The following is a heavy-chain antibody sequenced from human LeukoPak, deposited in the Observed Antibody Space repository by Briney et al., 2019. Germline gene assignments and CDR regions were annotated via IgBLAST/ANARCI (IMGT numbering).Heavy chain of an antibody. J-gene: IGHJ4*02. D-gene: IGHD5-18*01. CDR3: AVDTAMRYHY. CDR1: GLTFSSYS. Sequence: GGSLRLSCGASGLTFSSYSMSWVRQAPGKGLEWVSAISGSGGSTYYADSAKGRFTISRDNPKNTLYLQMNSLRAEDTAVYYCAVDTAMRYHYWGQGTLVTVSS. V-gene: IGHV3-23*01. CDR2: ISGSGGST.